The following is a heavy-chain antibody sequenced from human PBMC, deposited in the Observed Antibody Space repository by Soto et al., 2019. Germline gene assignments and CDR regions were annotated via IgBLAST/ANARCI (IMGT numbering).Heavy chain of an antibody. D-gene: IGHD3-22*01. Sequence: PXGSLRLSCSAPGFTFSIYALHGVRQAPGKGLEWVAVMSPNGNNRYYADSVKGRFTISRDTSKSTLYLQMTSLRPDDTAVYYCATGANFYYDTSRYWGQGTLVTVSS. CDR3: ATGANFYYDTSRY. J-gene: IGHJ4*02. V-gene: IGHV3-30-3*01. CDR1: GFTFSIYA. CDR2: MSPNGNNR.